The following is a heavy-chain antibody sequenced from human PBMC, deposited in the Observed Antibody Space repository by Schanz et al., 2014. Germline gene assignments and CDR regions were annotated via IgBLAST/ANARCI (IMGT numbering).Heavy chain of an antibody. Sequence: QVQLVQSGTQVKKPGASVKVSCKASGYTLSAYSLHWVRQAPGQGLEWMGIINPSGGGTSYALRFQDRVTVTRDTSRSTVYMELSSLRSEDTAVYYCASSGAGYSSSWDFDYWGQGTLVTVSS. J-gene: IGHJ4*02. CDR3: ASSGAGYSSSWDFDY. CDR1: GYTLSAYS. V-gene: IGHV1-46*01. D-gene: IGHD6-13*01. CDR2: INPSGGGT.